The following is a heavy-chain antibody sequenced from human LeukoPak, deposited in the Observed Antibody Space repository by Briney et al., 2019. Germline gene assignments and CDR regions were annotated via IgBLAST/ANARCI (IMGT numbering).Heavy chain of an antibody. CDR1: GFTFSSYG. D-gene: IGHD7-27*01. V-gene: IGHV3-30*02. CDR2: IRYDGSNK. Sequence: GGSLRLSCAASGFTFSSYGMHWVRQAPGKGLEWVAFIRYDGSNKYYADSVKGRFTISRDNSKNTLYLQMNSLRAEDTAVYYCAKEGTWGPYYYGMDVWGQGTTVTVSS. CDR3: AKEGTWGPYYYGMDV. J-gene: IGHJ6*02.